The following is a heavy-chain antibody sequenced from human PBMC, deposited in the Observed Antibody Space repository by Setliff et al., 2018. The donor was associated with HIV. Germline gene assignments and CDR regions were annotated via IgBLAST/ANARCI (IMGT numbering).Heavy chain of an antibody. CDR1: GGSFSGYY. CDR3: ARLGAEDFSDYDWVDY. D-gene: IGHD5-12*01. J-gene: IGHJ4*02. V-gene: IGHV4-34*01. Sequence: SETLSLTCAVYGGSFSGYYWSWIRQPPGKGLEWIGEINHSGDTNYNPSLKSRVTKSVDTSKNQFSLNLNSVTAADTAVYYCARLGAEDFSDYDWVDYWGQGTLVTVSS. CDR2: INHSGDT.